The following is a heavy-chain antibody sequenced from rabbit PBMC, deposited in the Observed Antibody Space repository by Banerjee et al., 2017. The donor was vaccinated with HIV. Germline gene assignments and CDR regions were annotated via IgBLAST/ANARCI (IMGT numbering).Heavy chain of an antibody. CDR1: GFSFSSSYW. D-gene: IGHD4-1*01. CDR3: ARDLAGVIGWNFNL. CDR2: IYAGSSGST. V-gene: IGHV1S40*01. J-gene: IGHJ4*01. Sequence: QSLEESGGDLVKPGASLTLTCTASGFSFSSSYWMCWVRQAPGKGLEWIACIYAGSSGSTYYASWAKGRFTISKTSSTTVTLQMTSLTAADTATYFCARDLAGVIGWNFNLWGPGTLV.